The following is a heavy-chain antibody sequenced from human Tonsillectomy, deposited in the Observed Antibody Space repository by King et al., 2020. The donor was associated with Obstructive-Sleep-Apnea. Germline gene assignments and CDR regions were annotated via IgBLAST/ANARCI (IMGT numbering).Heavy chain of an antibody. D-gene: IGHD5-18*01. Sequence: VQLQESGPGLVKPSETLSLTCAVSGGSISSYYWSWIRQFPGKGLEWVGYIYYSGSTKYNPSLKSRVTISVDTSKNQFSLKLSSVTAAATAVYYCARRVGYSYYDFWGQGTLVTVSS. J-gene: IGHJ4*02. CDR3: ARRVGYSYYDF. CDR2: IYYSGST. V-gene: IGHV4-59*08. CDR1: GGSISSYY.